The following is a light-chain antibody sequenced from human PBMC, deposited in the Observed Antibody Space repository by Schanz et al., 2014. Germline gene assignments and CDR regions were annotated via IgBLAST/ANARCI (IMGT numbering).Light chain of an antibody. CDR1: QSISSY. Sequence: DIQMTQSPSTLSASVGDRVTITCRASQSISSYLAWYQQKPGKAPKLLIYKASSLESGVPSRFSGSGSGTEFTLTISSLQPDDSATYYCQQLNTYPITFGQGTRLDIK. CDR3: QQLNTYPIT. CDR2: KAS. V-gene: IGKV1-5*03. J-gene: IGKJ5*01.